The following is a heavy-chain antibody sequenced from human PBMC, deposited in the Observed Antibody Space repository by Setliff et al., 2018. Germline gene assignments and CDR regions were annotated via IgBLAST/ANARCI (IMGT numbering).Heavy chain of an antibody. Sequence: GESLKISCKGSGYTFTTNWIAWVRQMPGKGLEWMGIIHPADYDTRYSPPLQSQVTFSADRSISTAHLQWDSLKASDSAMYYCARGYDSGGWNYWGQGTLVTVSS. CDR3: ARGYDSGGWNY. J-gene: IGHJ4*02. D-gene: IGHD3-22*01. V-gene: IGHV5-51*01. CDR2: IHPADYDT. CDR1: GYTFTTNW.